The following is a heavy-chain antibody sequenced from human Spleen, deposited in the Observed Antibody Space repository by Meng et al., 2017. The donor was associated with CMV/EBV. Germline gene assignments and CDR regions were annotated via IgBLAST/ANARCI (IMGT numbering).Heavy chain of an antibody. CDR1: GFTFDDYA. Sequence: GGSLRLSCAASGFTFDDYAMHWVRQAPGKGLEWVSGISWNSGSIGYADSVKGRFTISRDNAKNSLYLQMNSLRAEDTAVYYCARGDEYSSSCGDYWGQGTLVTVSS. D-gene: IGHD6-6*01. J-gene: IGHJ4*02. CDR3: ARGDEYSSSCGDY. CDR2: ISWNSGSI. V-gene: IGHV3-9*01.